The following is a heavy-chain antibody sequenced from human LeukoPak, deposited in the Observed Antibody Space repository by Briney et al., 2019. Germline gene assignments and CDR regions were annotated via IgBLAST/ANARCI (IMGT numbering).Heavy chain of an antibody. D-gene: IGHD3-22*01. V-gene: IGHV3-53*01. J-gene: IGHJ3*02. CDR3: ARQCYDSSGRDAFDI. Sequence: GGSLRLSCAASGFTVSSNYMSWVRQAPGKGLEWVSVIYSGGSTYYADSVKGRFTISRDNSKNTLYLQMNSLRAEDTAVYYCARQCYDSSGRDAFDIWGQGTMVTVSS. CDR1: GFTVSSNY. CDR2: IYSGGST.